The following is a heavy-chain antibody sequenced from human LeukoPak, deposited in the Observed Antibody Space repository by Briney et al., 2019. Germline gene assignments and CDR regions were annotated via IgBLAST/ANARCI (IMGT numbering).Heavy chain of an antibody. CDR1: GGSISSSSYY. CDR3: ARVLTPRGGASAFDI. D-gene: IGHD3-16*01. V-gene: IGHV4-39*01. Sequence: PSETLSLTRTVSGGSISSSSYYWGWIRQPPGKGLEWIGSIYYSGSTYYDPSLKSRVTISVDTSKNQFSLKLSSVTAADTAVYYCARVLTPRGGASAFDIWGQGTMVTVSS. J-gene: IGHJ3*02. CDR2: IYYSGST.